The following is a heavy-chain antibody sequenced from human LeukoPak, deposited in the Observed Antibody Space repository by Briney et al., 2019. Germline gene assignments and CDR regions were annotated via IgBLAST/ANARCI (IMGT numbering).Heavy chain of an antibody. CDR2: IIPIFGTA. J-gene: IGHJ4*02. CDR3: ARDISFEDSSGPSYFDY. CDR1: RGTFSSYA. D-gene: IGHD6-25*01. V-gene: IGHV1-69*13. Sequence: SVKVSCKSSRGTFSSYAISWVRQAAGQGVEWTGGIIPIFGTANYAQKFQGRVTITADESTSTAYMELSSLRSEDTAVYYCARDISFEDSSGPSYFDYWGQGTLVTVSS.